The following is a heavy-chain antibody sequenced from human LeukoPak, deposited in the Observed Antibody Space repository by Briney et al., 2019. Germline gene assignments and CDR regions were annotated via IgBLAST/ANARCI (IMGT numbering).Heavy chain of an antibody. CDR1: GFTFSSYA. CDR3: AKDRALLWFGELSYFDY. D-gene: IGHD3-10*01. Sequence: GGSLRLSCAASGFTFSSYAMSWVRQAPGKGLEWVSAISGSGGSTYYADSVKGRFTISRDNSKNTLYLRMNSLRAEDTAVYYCAKDRALLWFGELSYFDYWGQGTLVTVSS. J-gene: IGHJ4*02. CDR2: ISGSGGST. V-gene: IGHV3-23*01.